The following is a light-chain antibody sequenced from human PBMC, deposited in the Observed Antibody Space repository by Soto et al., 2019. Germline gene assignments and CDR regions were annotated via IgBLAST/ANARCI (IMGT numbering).Light chain of an antibody. CDR2: DAS. J-gene: IGKJ5*01. CDR3: QQRSNWPLIT. V-gene: IGKV3-11*01. Sequence: EIVLTQSPATLSVSPGERAILSCRDSQSVRSSLAWYQQKPGQAPRLLIYDASNRATGIPARFSGSGSGTDFTLTISSLEPEDFAVYYCQQRSNWPLITFGQGTRLEIK. CDR1: QSVRSS.